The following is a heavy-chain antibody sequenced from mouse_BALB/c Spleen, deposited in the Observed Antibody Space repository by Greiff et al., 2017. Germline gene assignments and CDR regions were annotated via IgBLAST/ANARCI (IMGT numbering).Heavy chain of an antibody. CDR3: ARGGSSRAWFAY. J-gene: IGHJ3*01. Sequence: DVMLVESGGGLVKPGGSLKLSCAASGFTFSDYYMYWVRQTPEKRLEWVATISDGGSYTYYPDSVKGRFTISRDNAKNNLYLQMSSLKSEDTAMYYCARGGSSRAWFAYWGQGTLVTVSA. CDR2: ISDGGSYT. CDR1: GFTFSDYY. D-gene: IGHD1-1*01. V-gene: IGHV5-4*02.